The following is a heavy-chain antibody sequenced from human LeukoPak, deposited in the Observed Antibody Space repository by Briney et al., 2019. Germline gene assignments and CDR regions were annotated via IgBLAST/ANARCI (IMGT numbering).Heavy chain of an antibody. Sequence: SETLSLTCTVSGGSISSYYWSWIRQPPGKGLEWIGYIYYSGSTNYNPSLKSRVTISVDTSKNQFSLKLSSVTAADTAVYYCARGIAAAGTSSSFDYWGQGTLVTVSS. CDR2: IYYSGST. D-gene: IGHD6-13*01. CDR1: GGSISSYY. V-gene: IGHV4-59*01. J-gene: IGHJ4*02. CDR3: ARGIAAAGTSSSFDY.